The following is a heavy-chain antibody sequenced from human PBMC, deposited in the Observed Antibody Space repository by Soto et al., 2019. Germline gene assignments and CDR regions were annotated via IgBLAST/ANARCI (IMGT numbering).Heavy chain of an antibody. D-gene: IGHD6-13*01. CDR1: GFTFSSYA. CDR2: ISYDGSNK. Sequence: QVQLVESGGGVVQPGRSLRLSCAASGFTFSSYAMHWVRQAPGKGLEWVAVISYDGSNKYYADSVKGRFTISRDNSKNTLYLQMNSLRAEDTAVYYCARVGWDIAAAGTSLFFDYWGQGTLVTVSS. J-gene: IGHJ4*02. V-gene: IGHV3-30-3*01. CDR3: ARVGWDIAAAGTSLFFDY.